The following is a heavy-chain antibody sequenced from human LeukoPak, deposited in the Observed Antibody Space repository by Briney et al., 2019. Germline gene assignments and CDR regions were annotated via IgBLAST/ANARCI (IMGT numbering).Heavy chain of an antibody. V-gene: IGHV3-23*01. CDR2: IFGNGDT. CDR1: GFTFSSYA. J-gene: IGHJ4*02. Sequence: PGGSLRLSCAASGFTFSSYAMTWVRQAPGKGLEWVSSIFGNGDTYYTDSLKGRFTISRDNSKNTVYLQMNSLRVEDTATYYCAKAHCSPTSCSRIDYWGQGTLVTVSS. D-gene: IGHD2-2*01. CDR3: AKAHCSPTSCSRIDY.